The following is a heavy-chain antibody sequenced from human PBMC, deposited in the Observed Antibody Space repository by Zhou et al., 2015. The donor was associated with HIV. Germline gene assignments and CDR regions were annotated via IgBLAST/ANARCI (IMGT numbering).Heavy chain of an antibody. V-gene: IGHV1-69*01. CDR1: GGTFSSYA. D-gene: IGHD5-12*01. CDR3: ARGPRGEYSGYDLSQVGVYYYYYMDV. CDR2: IIPIFGTA. J-gene: IGHJ6*03. Sequence: QVQLVQSGAEVKKPGSSVKVSCKASGGTFSSYAISWVRQAPGQGLEWMGGIIPIFGTANYAQKFQGRVTITADESTSTAYMELSSLRSEDTAVYYCARGPRGEYSGYDLSQVGVYYYYYMDVWGKGTTVTVSS.